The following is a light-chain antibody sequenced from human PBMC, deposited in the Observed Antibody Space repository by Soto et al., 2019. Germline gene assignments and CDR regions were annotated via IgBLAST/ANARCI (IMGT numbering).Light chain of an antibody. CDR1: SSDVGGYNY. V-gene: IGLV2-8*01. Sequence: SVLTQPPSASGSPGQSVTISCTGTSSDVGGYNYVSWYQQHPGKAPKLMIYEVTKRPSGVPDRFSGSKSGNTASLTVSGLLAEDEADYYCASYAGSNKVFGTGTKVT. CDR2: EVT. J-gene: IGLJ1*01. CDR3: ASYAGSNKV.